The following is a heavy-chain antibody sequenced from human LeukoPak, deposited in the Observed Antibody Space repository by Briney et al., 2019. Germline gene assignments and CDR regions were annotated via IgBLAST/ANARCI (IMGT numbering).Heavy chain of an antibody. J-gene: IGHJ3*02. CDR2: IYYSGST. CDR1: GGSISSYY. V-gene: IGHV4-59*01. CDR3: ARETNDAFDI. Sequence: SETLSLTCTVSGGSISSYYWSWIRQPPGKGLEWIGYIYYSGSTNYNPSLKSRVAISVDTSKNQFSLKLSSVTAADTAVYYCARETNDAFDIWGQGTMVTVSS.